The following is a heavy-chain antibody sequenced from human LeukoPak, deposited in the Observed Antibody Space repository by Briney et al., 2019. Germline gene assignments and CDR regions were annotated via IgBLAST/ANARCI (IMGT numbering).Heavy chain of an antibody. CDR2: ISGSGGDT. Sequence: GGSLRLSCAASGFTFNNYALSWVRQAPGKGLEWVSGISGSGGDTYYADSVKGRFTISRDISMNTLYLQMNSLRVEDTAVYYCARGYYLEGYNWFDPWGQGTLVTVSS. J-gene: IGHJ5*02. V-gene: IGHV3-23*01. CDR1: GFTFNNYA. D-gene: IGHD3-22*01. CDR3: ARGYYLEGYNWFDP.